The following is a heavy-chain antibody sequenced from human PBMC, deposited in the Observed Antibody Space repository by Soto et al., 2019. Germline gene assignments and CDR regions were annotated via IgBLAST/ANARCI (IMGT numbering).Heavy chain of an antibody. CDR3: ARDSCSGGRCYSHYYYGMDV. V-gene: IGHV4-30-4*01. D-gene: IGHD2-15*01. J-gene: IGHJ6*02. Sequence: QVQLQESGPGLVKPSQTLSLTCTVSGGSISSGDYYWSWIRQPPGKGLEWIGYIYYSGSTYYNPSLKSRVLISVDTSKNQFSLKLSSVTAADTAAYYCARDSCSGGRCYSHYYYGMDVWGQGTTVTVSS. CDR2: IYYSGST. CDR1: GGSISSGDYY.